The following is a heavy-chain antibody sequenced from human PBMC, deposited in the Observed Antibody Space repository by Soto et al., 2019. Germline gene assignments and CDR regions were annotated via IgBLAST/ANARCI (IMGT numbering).Heavy chain of an antibody. V-gene: IGHV4-4*09. CDR2: HHSDST. J-gene: IGHJ4*02. CDR3: ATYSVGEGGRGY. D-gene: IGHD5-12*01. CDR1: GGSMSGQH. Sequence: QMQLQESGPGLVKPSETLSLTCTVSGGSMSGQHWSWIRQPPGKGLEWIGHHSDSTNYNPSLKSRVTISTDMSKNQFSLKLSSVTAADTAVYFCATYSVGEGGRGYWGQGTLVTVSS.